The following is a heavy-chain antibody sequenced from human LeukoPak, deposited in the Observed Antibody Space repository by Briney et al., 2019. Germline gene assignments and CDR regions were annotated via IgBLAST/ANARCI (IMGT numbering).Heavy chain of an antibody. CDR1: GFTFNSYG. J-gene: IGHJ4*02. V-gene: IGHV3-30*18. D-gene: IGHD5-12*01. Sequence: GGSLRLSCAASGFTFNSYGMRWVRQAPGKGLEWVAVISHDESNKYYADSVKGRFTISRDNSKNTLYLQMNSLRAEDTAVYYCAKDSLSGYYFDYWGQGTLVTVST. CDR3: AKDSLSGYYFDY. CDR2: ISHDESNK.